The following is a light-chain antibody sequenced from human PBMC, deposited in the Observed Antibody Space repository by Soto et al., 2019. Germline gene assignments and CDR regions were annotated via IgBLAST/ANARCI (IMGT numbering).Light chain of an antibody. V-gene: IGKV1-39*01. CDR1: QSISSY. CDR2: AAS. CDR3: QQSYSTLWT. Sequence: DIQMTQSPSSLSASVGDRVTITCRASQSISSYLNWYQQKPGKAPKLLIYAASSLQSGVPSRFSGSGSGTDFTLTISSLQPEYFATYYCQQSYSTLWTFGQGTKVEIK. J-gene: IGKJ1*01.